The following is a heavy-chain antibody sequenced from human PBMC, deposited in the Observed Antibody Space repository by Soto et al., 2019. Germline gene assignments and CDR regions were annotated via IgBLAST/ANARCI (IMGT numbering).Heavy chain of an antibody. J-gene: IGHJ4*02. D-gene: IGHD4-17*01. V-gene: IGHV4-31*03. CDR3: ARADYGDRGLAFDS. CDR1: GASTGSGGSY. CDR2: IYYTGST. Sequence: QVQLQESGPGLVKTSQTLSLTCTVSGASTGSGGSYWSWIRQHPGKGLEWIGYIYYTGSTYYSTSLKSRASISVDTSNNQFSLKLDSATAADTAVYYCARADYGDRGLAFDSWGQGTLVTVSS.